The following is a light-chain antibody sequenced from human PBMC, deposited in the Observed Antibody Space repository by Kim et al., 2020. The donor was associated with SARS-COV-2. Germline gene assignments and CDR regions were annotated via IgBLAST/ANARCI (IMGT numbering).Light chain of an antibody. J-gene: IGLJ2*01. CDR2: YDS. CDR1: SIRSRG. Sequence: PGKLPSTPCGGHSIRSRGGPADKTSPGLVPVLLTTYDSIRPSGIPDRFSGSNSGTTATLTICRVESEDEADDYCQLWDSSSVVLVFGGGTQLTVL. CDR3: QLWDSSSVVLV. V-gene: IGLV3-21*04.